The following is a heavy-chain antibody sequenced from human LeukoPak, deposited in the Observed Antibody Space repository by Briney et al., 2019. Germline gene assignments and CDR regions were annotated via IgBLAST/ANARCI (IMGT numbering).Heavy chain of an antibody. V-gene: IGHV4-39*01. D-gene: IGHD3-22*01. CDR1: GGSISSSSYY. J-gene: IGHJ4*02. CDR2: IYYSGST. CDR3: ARKTYYYDSSGYYPLGDFDY. Sequence: SETLSLTCTVSGGSISSSSYYWGWIRQPPGKGLEWIGSIYYSGSTYYNPSLKSRVTISVDTSKNQFSLKLSSVTAADTAVYYCARKTYYYDSSGYYPLGDFDYWGQGTLVTVSS.